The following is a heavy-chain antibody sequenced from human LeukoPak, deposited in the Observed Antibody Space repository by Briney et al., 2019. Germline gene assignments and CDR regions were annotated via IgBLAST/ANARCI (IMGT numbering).Heavy chain of an antibody. CDR2: INHSGST. CDR1: GGSFSGYY. Sequence: SETLSLTCAVYGGSFSGYYWSWIRQPPGKGLEWIGEINHSGSTNYNPSLKSRVTISVDTSKNQFSLKLSTVTAADTAVYYCARGGQIDSSGWYYFDYWGQGTLVTVSS. D-gene: IGHD6-19*01. CDR3: ARGGQIDSSGWYYFDY. V-gene: IGHV4-34*01. J-gene: IGHJ4*02.